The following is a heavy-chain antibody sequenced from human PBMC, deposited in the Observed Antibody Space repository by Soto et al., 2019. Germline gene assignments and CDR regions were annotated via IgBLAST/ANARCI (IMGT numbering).Heavy chain of an antibody. Sequence: GGSLRLSCAASGFIFNNYAMSWVRQAPGKGLEWVSSISGSGGATYSADSMKGRFTISRDNSKNTLYLQMNSLRAEDSALYYCAKEVTILAADLIDYWGQGTLVTVSS. D-gene: IGHD2-21*02. V-gene: IGHV3-23*01. CDR2: ISGSGGAT. J-gene: IGHJ4*02. CDR3: AKEVTILAADLIDY. CDR1: GFIFNNYA.